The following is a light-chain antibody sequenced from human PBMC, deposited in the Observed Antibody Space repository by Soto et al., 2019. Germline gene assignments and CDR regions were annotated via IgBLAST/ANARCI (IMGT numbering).Light chain of an antibody. CDR1: SSNTGADYD. J-gene: IGLJ2*01. Sequence: QSALTQPPSVSGAPGQRVTISCTGSSSNTGADYDVHWYQHLPGSAPKLLIYDNNIRPSGVPDRFSGSKSGTSASLAITGRQAEDEGDYYCQSYDSSLSNLVVFGGGTKLTVL. V-gene: IGLV1-40*01. CDR2: DNN. CDR3: QSYDSSLSNLVV.